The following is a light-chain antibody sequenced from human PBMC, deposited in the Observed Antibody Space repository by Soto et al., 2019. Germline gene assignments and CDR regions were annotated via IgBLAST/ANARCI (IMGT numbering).Light chain of an antibody. CDR3: HQYGYGLYT. V-gene: IGKV3-20*01. J-gene: IGKJ5*01. CDR2: GAS. Sequence: EIVLTQSPGTLSLSPGERVTLSCRDSQSVTSNYLAWYQQKPGQAPRLLISGASRRATGIPDRFSGSGSGTDFTLTISRLEPEDFAVYYCHQYGYGLYTFGQGTQLEIK. CDR1: QSVTSNY.